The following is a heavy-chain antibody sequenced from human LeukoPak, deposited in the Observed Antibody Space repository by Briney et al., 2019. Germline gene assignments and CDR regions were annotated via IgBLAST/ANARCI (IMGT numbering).Heavy chain of an antibody. CDR1: GFTFSSYA. V-gene: IGHV3-30-3*01. CDR3: ARGPYCTSPNCYNPAGY. D-gene: IGHD2-2*02. CDR2: ISYDGSNK. J-gene: IGHJ4*02. Sequence: PGGSLRLSCAVSGFTFSSYAMQWVRQAPGKGLDWVAVISYDGSNKYYADSVKGRFTISRDNSKNTLYLQMGSLRAEDTAVYSCARGPYCTSPNCYNPAGYWGQGTLVTVSS.